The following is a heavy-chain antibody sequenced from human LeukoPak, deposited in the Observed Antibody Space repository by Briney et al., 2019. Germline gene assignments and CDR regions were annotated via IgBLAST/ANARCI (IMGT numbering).Heavy chain of an antibody. Sequence: GGSLRLSCAASGFTFSGSAIHWVRQSSGKGLEWVGQIEKKDRGYATATAYAASVKGRFTISRDDSINTAYLQMKSLKTEDTALYYCTRDSGTDNWFDPWGQGTLVTVSS. CDR2: IEKKDRGYATAT. V-gene: IGHV3-73*01. CDR3: TRDSGTDNWFDP. J-gene: IGHJ5*02. D-gene: IGHD1-26*01. CDR1: GFTFSGSA.